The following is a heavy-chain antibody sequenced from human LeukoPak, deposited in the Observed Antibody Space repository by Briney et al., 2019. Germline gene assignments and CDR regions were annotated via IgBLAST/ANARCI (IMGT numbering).Heavy chain of an antibody. CDR3: AKDSPVCTY. D-gene: IGHD5/OR15-5a*01. CDR1: RFTNSSFG. CDR2: ISGSADST. V-gene: IGHV3-23*01. J-gene: IGHJ4*02. Sequence: GGSLRLSRTASRFTNSSFGMSWVRQAPGKGLEWVSAISGSADSTYYADSVKGRFTISKDISKNTLYLQMDSLRAEDTAIYYWAKDSPVCTYWGQGTLVTVSS.